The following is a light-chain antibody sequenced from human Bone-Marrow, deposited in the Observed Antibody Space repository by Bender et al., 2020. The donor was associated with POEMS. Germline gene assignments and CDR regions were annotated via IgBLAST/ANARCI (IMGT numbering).Light chain of an antibody. J-gene: IGLJ3*02. Sequence: QPALPQPPSASGSPGQSVPISCLETSGDVGGYNYFSCSQKPPGKAPKLIIYEVNKRPSGVPDRFSASKSGNTASLTISGLLPEDEADYYCCSYAGTSSWVFGGGTKLTVL. CDR3: CSYAGTSSWV. V-gene: IGLV2-8*01. CDR2: EVN. CDR1: SGDVGGYNY.